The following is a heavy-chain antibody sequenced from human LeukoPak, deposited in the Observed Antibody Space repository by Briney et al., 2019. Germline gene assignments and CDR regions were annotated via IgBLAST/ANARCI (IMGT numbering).Heavy chain of an antibody. J-gene: IGHJ6*04. Sequence: GESLRLSCAASGFTFGSYKMSWVRQAPGKGLEWVANIKQDGGEKYYVDSVKGRFTISRDNSRNSLYLQMNTLRVEDTAVYYCVSHSVTTNYYYYGMDVWGKGTTVTVSS. CDR3: VSHSVTTNYYYYGMDV. CDR2: IKQDGGEK. CDR1: GFTFGSYK. D-gene: IGHD4-17*01. V-gene: IGHV3-7*01.